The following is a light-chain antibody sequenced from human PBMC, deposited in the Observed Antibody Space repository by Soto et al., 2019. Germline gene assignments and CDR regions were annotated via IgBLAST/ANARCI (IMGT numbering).Light chain of an antibody. CDR2: DAS. CDR3: LQDINYPWT. CDR1: QSVSSSY. Sequence: PGERATLSCGASQSVSSSYLAWYQQKPGLAPRLLIYDASSRATGIPDRFSGSGSGTDFTLTISRLEPEDSATYYCLQDINYPWTFGQGTKVDIK. J-gene: IGKJ1*01. V-gene: IGKV3D-20*01.